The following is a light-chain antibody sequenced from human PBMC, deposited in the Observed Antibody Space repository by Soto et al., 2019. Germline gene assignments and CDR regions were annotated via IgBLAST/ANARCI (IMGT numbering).Light chain of an antibody. CDR3: QQYNTYPRT. V-gene: IGKV1-5*03. CDR1: QSINSW. Sequence: DIQMTQSPSTLSASVGDRVTITCRASQSINSWLAWYQQKPGKAPKLLIYKASSLESGVPSRFSGSASGTEFILTLNSLQPDDFATYYCQQYNTYPRTFGQGTKVEIK. J-gene: IGKJ1*01. CDR2: KAS.